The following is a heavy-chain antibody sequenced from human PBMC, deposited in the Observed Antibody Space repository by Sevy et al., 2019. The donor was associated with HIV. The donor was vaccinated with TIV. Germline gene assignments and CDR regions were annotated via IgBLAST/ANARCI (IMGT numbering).Heavy chain of an antibody. CDR2: INSISTYI. CDR1: GFTFSSYS. CDR3: ARGPDYYDSSGYYYQ. J-gene: IGHJ4*02. D-gene: IGHD3-22*01. Sequence: GGVLRLSCAASGFTFSSYSMHWVRQAPGKGLEWVSSINSISTYIYYEDSVKGRFTISRDNAKNSLYLQMNRLRAEDTAVYYCARGPDYYDSSGYYYQWGQGPLVTVSS. V-gene: IGHV3-21*01.